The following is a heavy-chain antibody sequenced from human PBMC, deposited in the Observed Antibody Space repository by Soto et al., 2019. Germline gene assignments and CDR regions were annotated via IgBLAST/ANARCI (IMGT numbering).Heavy chain of an antibody. CDR3: ARGRHSSIWDDY. CDR1: XTSXY. CDR2: INPSGGST. Sequence: XTSXYMHXVXQAPGQGLEWMGIINPSGGSTSYAQKFQGRGTMTRDTSTSTVYMELSSLRSEDTAVYYCARGRHSSIWDDYWGQGTLVTVSS. D-gene: IGHD6-13*01. V-gene: IGHV1-46*03. J-gene: IGHJ4*02.